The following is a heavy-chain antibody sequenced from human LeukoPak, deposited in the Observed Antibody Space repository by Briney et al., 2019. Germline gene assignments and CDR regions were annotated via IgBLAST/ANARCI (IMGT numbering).Heavy chain of an antibody. CDR2: ISSSSSTI. D-gene: IGHD2-15*01. Sequence: GGSLRLSCAASGFTFNSYSMNWVRQAPGKGLEWVSYISSSSSTIYYADSVKGRFTISRDNAKNSLYLQMNSLRAEDTAVYYCASLGGVVVAAAGYWGQGTLVTVSS. J-gene: IGHJ4*02. V-gene: IGHV3-48*01. CDR3: ASLGGVVVAAAGY. CDR1: GFTFNSYS.